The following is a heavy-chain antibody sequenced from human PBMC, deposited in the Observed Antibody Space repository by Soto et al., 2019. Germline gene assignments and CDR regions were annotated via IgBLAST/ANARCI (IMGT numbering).Heavy chain of an antibody. V-gene: IGHV3-30*18. J-gene: IGHJ4*02. Sequence: QVQLVESGGGVVQPGRSLRLSCAASGFTFSSYGMHWVRQAPGKGPEWVAVISYDGSNKYYAASVKGRFTISRDNSKNTLYLQMNSMRAEDTAVYYCAKDKVTVVVTAPFDYWGQGTLVTVSS. CDR3: AKDKVTVVVTAPFDY. D-gene: IGHD2-21*02. CDR1: GFTFSSYG. CDR2: ISYDGSNK.